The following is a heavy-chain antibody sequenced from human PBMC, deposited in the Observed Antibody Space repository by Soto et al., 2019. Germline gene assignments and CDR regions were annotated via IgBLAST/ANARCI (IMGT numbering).Heavy chain of an antibody. V-gene: IGHV3-33*01. Sequence: QVQLVESGGGVVQPGRSLRLSCAASGFTFSSYGMHWVRQAPGKGLEWVAVIWYDGSNKYYADSVKGRFTISRDNSKNTLYLQMNSRRVEDTAVYYCARDNVAAAGTAVDYWGQGTLVTVSS. CDR3: ARDNVAAAGTAVDY. CDR2: IWYDGSNK. CDR1: GFTFSSYG. D-gene: IGHD6-13*01. J-gene: IGHJ4*02.